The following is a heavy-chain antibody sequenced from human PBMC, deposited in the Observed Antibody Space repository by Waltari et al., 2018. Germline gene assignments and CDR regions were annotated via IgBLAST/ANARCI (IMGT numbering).Heavy chain of an antibody. CDR2: IYNIGNT. J-gene: IGHJ5*02. V-gene: IGHV4-31*03. Sequence: QVQLPESGPGLVKPSRPLSPTCTVSGGSLNSGCYYWSSFSQHPGTGLEWIGYIYNIGNTYYNPSLRSRVTMSVDTSKNQFSLDLSSVTAADTAVYYCATGYGSGTSFFDPWGQGTLVTVSS. CDR3: ATGYGSGTSFFDP. CDR1: GGSLNSGCYY. D-gene: IGHD3-10*01.